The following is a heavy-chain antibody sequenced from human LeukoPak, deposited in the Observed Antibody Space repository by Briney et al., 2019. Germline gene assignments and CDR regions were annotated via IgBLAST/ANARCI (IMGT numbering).Heavy chain of an antibody. CDR2: IYYSGST. Sequence: SETLSLTCTVSGGSISSSSYYWGWIRQPPGKGLEWIGSIYYSGSTYYNPSLKSRVTISVDTSKNQFSLKLSSVTAADTAVYYCAREASYGYGIDYWGQGTLVIVSS. J-gene: IGHJ4*02. D-gene: IGHD5-18*01. CDR3: AREASYGYGIDY. CDR1: GGSISSSSYY. V-gene: IGHV4-39*07.